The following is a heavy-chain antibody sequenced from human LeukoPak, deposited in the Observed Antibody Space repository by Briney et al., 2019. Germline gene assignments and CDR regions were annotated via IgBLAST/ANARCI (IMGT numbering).Heavy chain of an antibody. CDR3: ARDPYSGTYGDTYYYYMDV. CDR2: ISSSGSTI. J-gene: IGHJ6*03. V-gene: IGHV3-48*03. D-gene: IGHD1-26*01. Sequence: GGSLRLSCAASGFTFSSYEMNWVRQAPGKGLEWVSYISSSGSTIYYADSVKGRFTISRDNAKNSLYLQMNSLRAEDTAVYYCARDPYSGTYGDTYYYYMDVWGKGTTVTVSS. CDR1: GFTFSSYE.